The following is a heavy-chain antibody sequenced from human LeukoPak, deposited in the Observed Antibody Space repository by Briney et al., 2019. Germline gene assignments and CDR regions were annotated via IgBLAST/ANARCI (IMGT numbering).Heavy chain of an antibody. CDR2: INSDGSST. J-gene: IGHJ4*02. D-gene: IGHD3-3*01. V-gene: IGHV3-74*01. Sequence: GGSLRLSCAASGFTFSSYWMHWVRQAPGKGLVWVSRINSDGSSTSYADSVKGRFTISRDNAKNTLYLQMNSLGTEDTAVYYCARGYAPTSRVITIYWGQGTLVTVSS. CDR1: GFTFSSYW. CDR3: ARGYAPTSRVITIY.